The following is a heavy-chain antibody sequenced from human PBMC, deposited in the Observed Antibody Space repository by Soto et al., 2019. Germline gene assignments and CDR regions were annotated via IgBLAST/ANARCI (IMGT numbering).Heavy chain of an antibody. CDR2: IYYIGST. V-gene: IGHV4-59*08. J-gene: IGHJ3*02. D-gene: IGHD6-13*01. Sequence: SETLSLTCTVSGGSISSYYWSWIRQPPGKGLEWIGYIYYIGSTNYNPSLKSRVTISVDTSKNQFSLKLSSVTAADTAVYYCARPRLYSSSWYWDAFDIWGQGTMVTVSS. CDR1: GGSISSYY. CDR3: ARPRLYSSSWYWDAFDI.